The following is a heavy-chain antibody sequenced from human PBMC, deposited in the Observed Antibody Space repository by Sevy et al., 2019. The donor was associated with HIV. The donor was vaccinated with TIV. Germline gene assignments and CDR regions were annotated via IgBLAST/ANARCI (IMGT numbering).Heavy chain of an antibody. CDR3: ARDRDDGYCTNGVCFNFDN. Sequence: LSLTCAASGFTFDDYAMHWVRQAPGKGLEWVSGISWNSGSIDYADSVKCRFTISRDNAKNSLYLQMKSLRADDTALYYCARDRDDGYCTNGVCFNFDNWGQGTLVTVSS. V-gene: IGHV3-9*01. J-gene: IGHJ4*01. CDR1: GFTFDDYA. CDR2: ISWNSGSI. D-gene: IGHD2-8*01.